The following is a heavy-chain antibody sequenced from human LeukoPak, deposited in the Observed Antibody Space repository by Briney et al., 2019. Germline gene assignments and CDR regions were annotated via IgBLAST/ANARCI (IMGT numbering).Heavy chain of an antibody. V-gene: IGHV3-30*02. CDR3: AKDRRYYDGSSYYSHDGFDL. CDR2: IQHGGGDK. J-gene: IGHJ3*01. Sequence: GGSLRLSCEAPGFTFSRHDMHRVRQAPAKGLEWVAFIQHGGGDKNYADSVKGRFTISRDNSKNTLYLQMNSLRAEDTAVYYCAKDRRYYDGSSYYSHDGFDLWGQGTMVTVSS. D-gene: IGHD3-22*01. CDR1: GFTFSRHD.